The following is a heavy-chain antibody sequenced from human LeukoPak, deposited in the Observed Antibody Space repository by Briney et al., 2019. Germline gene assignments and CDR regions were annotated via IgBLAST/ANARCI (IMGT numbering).Heavy chain of an antibody. D-gene: IGHD1-26*01. CDR3: ARVGGVSGSYSGWTKMGDAFDI. CDR1: GYTFTSYG. V-gene: IGHV1-18*01. J-gene: IGHJ3*02. Sequence: GASVKVSCKASGYTFTSYGISWVRQAPGQGLEWMGWISAYNGNTNYAQKLQGRVTMTTDTSTSTAYMELRSLRSDDTAVYYCARVGGVSGSYSGWTKMGDAFDIWGQGTMVTVSS. CDR2: ISAYNGNT.